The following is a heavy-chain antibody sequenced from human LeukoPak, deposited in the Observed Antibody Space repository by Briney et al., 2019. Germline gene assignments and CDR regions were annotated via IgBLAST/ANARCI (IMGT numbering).Heavy chain of an antibody. CDR1: GGSFSGYF. CDR3: ARVIDYGDYHFDY. Sequence: SSETLSLTCAVSGGSFSGYFWSWIRQPPGKGLEWIGEINPSGSTNYNPSLKSRVTISVDTSKNQFSLKLSSVTAADTAVYYCARVIDYGDYHFDYWGQGTLVTVSS. D-gene: IGHD4-17*01. CDR2: INPSGST. J-gene: IGHJ4*02. V-gene: IGHV4-34*01.